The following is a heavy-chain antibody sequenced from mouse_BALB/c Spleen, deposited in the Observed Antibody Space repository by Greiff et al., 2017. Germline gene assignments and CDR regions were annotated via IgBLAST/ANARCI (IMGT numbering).Heavy chain of an antibody. CDR2: IRSKSNNYAT. CDR1: GFTFNTYA. CDR3: VRGWLSAMDY. V-gene: IGHV10-1*02. D-gene: IGHD2-3*01. Sequence: EAGGGLVQPKGSLKLSCAASGFTFNTYAMNWVRQAPGKGLEWVARIRSKSNNYATYYADSVKDRFTISRDDSQSMLYLQMNNLKTEDTAMYYCVRGWLSAMDYWGQGTSVTVSS. J-gene: IGHJ4*01.